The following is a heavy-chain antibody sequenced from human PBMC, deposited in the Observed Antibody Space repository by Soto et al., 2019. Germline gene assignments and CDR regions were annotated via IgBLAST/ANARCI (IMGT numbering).Heavy chain of an antibody. CDR2: IYYSGST. V-gene: IGHV4-39*01. D-gene: IGHD3-3*01. J-gene: IGHJ4*02. CDR3: ARRIPWRFLESPDYFDY. Sequence: QLQLQESGPGLVKPSETLSLTCTVSGGSISSSSYYWGWIRQPPGKGLEWIGSIYYSGSTYYNPSLKSRVTISVDTSKNQFSLKLSSVTAADTAVYYCARRIPWRFLESPDYFDYWGQGTLVTVSS. CDR1: GGSISSSSYY.